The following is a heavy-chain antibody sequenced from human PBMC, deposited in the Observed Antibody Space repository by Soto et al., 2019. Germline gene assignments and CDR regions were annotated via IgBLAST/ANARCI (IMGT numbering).Heavy chain of an antibody. CDR2: ISYDGSNK. Sequence: GGSLRLSCAASGFTFSSYAMHWVRQAPGKGLEWVAVISYDGSNKYYADSVKGRFTISRDNSKNTLYLQMNSLRAEDTAVYYCCAHRSSLTKRRGVFIGDFYYNGMDVWGQGTTVTVSS. J-gene: IGHJ6*02. CDR1: GFTFSSYA. V-gene: IGHV3-30-3*01. D-gene: IGHD3-10*01. CDR3: CAHRSSLTKRRGVFIGDFYYNGMDV.